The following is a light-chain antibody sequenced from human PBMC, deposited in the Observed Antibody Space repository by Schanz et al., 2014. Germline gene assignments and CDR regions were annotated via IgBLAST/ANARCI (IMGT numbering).Light chain of an antibody. J-gene: IGLJ3*02. CDR2: DVS. Sequence: QSALTQPRSVSGSPGQSVTISCTGVSSDAGGFTYVSWYQQLPGKAPKLMIYDVSKRPSGVPARFSGSMSGNTASLTISVLQAEDEADYHCCSYVDSYTGVFGGGTKVTVL. CDR1: SSDAGGFTY. V-gene: IGLV2-11*01. CDR3: CSYVDSYTGV.